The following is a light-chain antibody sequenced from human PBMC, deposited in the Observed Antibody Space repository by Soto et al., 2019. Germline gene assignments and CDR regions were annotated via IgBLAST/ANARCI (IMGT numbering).Light chain of an antibody. Sequence: QSALTQPASVSGSPGQSITISCTGTSSYVGGYNYVSWYQQHPGRAPKLLIYEVSNRPSGVSNRFSGSKSGNTASLTISGLQAGDEADYYCSSYITTSTRVFGTGTKVTVL. V-gene: IGLV2-14*01. CDR3: SSYITTSTRV. CDR1: SSYVGGYNY. J-gene: IGLJ1*01. CDR2: EVS.